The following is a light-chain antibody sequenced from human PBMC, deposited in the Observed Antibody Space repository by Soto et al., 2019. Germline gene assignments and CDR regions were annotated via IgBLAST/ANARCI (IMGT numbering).Light chain of an antibody. V-gene: IGLV2-14*01. J-gene: IGLJ3*02. CDR3: SSYTSSSTL. Sequence: QSALTQPASVSGSPGQSITISCTGTSSDVGGYNYVSWYQQHPGKAPKLMIYEVSHRPSGVSNRFSGSKSGNTASLTISGLQAEDEDDYYCSSYTSSSTLFGGGTK. CDR1: SSDVGGYNY. CDR2: EVS.